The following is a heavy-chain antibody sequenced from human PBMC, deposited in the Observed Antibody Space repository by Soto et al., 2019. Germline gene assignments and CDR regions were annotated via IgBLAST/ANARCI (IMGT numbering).Heavy chain of an antibody. Sequence: GGSLRLSCAASGFTFSSYAMSWVRQAPGKGLEWVSAISGSGGSTYYADSVKGRFTISRDNSKNTLYLQMNSLRAEDTAVYYCAKDVYYDILTERYFDYSGQRTLVTVSS. V-gene: IGHV3-23*01. CDR1: GFTFSSYA. CDR2: ISGSGGST. D-gene: IGHD3-9*01. CDR3: AKDVYYDILTERYFDY. J-gene: IGHJ4*02.